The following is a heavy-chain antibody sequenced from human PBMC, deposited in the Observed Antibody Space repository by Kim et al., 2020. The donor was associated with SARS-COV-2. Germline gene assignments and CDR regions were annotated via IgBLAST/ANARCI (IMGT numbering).Heavy chain of an antibody. CDR3: AKDGAYSGSEGYYFDC. D-gene: IGHD1-26*01. CDR1: GFTFSSYG. J-gene: IGHJ4*02. CDR2: ISYDGSNK. Sequence: GGSLRLSCAASGFTFSSYGMHWVRQAPGKGLEWVAVISYDGSNKYYADSVKGRFTISRDNSKNTLYLQMNSLRAEDTAVYYCAKDGAYSGSEGYYFDCWGQGTLVTVSS. V-gene: IGHV3-30*18.